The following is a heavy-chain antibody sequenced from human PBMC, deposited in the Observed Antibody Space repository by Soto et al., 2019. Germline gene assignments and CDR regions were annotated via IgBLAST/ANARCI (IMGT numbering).Heavy chain of an antibody. CDR1: GYTFTSYA. Sequence: ASVKVSCKASGYTFTSYAMHWVRQAPGQRLEWMGWINAGNGNTKYSQKFQGRFTISRDNSKNTLYLQMSSLRAEDTAVYYCAGQIFDSGPWGQGTLVTVSS. CDR2: INAGNGNT. J-gene: IGHJ5*02. D-gene: IGHD3-22*01. V-gene: IGHV1-3*01. CDR3: AGQIFDSGP.